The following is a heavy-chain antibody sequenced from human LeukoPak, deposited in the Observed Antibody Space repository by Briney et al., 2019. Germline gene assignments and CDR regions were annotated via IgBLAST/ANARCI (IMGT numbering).Heavy chain of an antibody. V-gene: IGHV4-31*03. J-gene: IGHJ4*02. CDR2: IYYSGST. D-gene: IGHD3-10*01. CDR1: GGSISSGGYY. CDR3: ARAVDEVRGVFPFDY. Sequence: SETLSLTCTVSGGSISSGGYYWSWIRQHPGKGLEWIGYIYYSGSTYYNPSLKSRVTISVDTSKNQFSLKLSSVTAADTAVYYCARAVDEVRGVFPFDYWGQGTLVTVSS.